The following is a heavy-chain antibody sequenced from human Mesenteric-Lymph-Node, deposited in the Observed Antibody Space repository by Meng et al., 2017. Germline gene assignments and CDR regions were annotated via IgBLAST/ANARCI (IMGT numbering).Heavy chain of an antibody. CDR1: GDTFSTYA. Sequence: SVKVSCKASGDTFSTYAISWVRQAPGPGLEWMGGIIPIFGTANYAQKFQGRVTITADKSTSTAYMELSSLRSEDTTVYYCARAFYGSGSYPYYYYYGMDVWGQGTTVTVSS. D-gene: IGHD3-10*01. J-gene: IGHJ6*02. CDR2: IIPIFGTA. CDR3: ARAFYGSGSYPYYYYYGMDV. V-gene: IGHV1-69*06.